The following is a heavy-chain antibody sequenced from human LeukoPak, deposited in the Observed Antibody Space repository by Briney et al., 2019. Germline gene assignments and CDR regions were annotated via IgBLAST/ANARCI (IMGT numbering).Heavy chain of an antibody. J-gene: IGHJ4*02. Sequence: PGEPLKISCKGSGYSFTSYWIGWVRQMPGKGLEWMEIIYPGDSDTRYSPSFQGQVTISAAKSISTAYLQWSSLKASDTAVYYCARHGRMYDYDSSGYCDYWGQGTLVTVSS. V-gene: IGHV5-51*01. CDR1: GYSFTSYW. CDR2: IYPGDSDT. CDR3: ARHGRMYDYDSSGYCDY. D-gene: IGHD3-22*01.